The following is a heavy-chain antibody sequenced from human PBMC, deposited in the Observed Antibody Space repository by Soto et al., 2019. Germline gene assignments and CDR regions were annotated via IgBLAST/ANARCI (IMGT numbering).Heavy chain of an antibody. J-gene: IGHJ4*02. CDR3: ARDKRRYCTNGVCYGFDY. CDR2: ITDTGGDA. Sequence: GGSLRLSCVASGLTFGSRAMSWVRQSPGEGLEWVSTITDTGGDAKYADSVRGRFAISRDNSKNTLYLQMNSLRAEDTAVYYCARDKRRYCTNGVCYGFDYWGQGTLVTVSS. V-gene: IGHV3-23*01. CDR1: GLTFGSRA. D-gene: IGHD2-8*01.